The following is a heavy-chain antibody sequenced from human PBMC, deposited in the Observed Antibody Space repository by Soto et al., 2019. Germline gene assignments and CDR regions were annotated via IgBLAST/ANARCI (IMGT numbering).Heavy chain of an antibody. J-gene: IGHJ6*04. CDR2: ISAYNGNT. Sequence: QVQLVQSGAEVKKPGASVKVSCKASGYTFTSYGISWVRQAPGQGLEWMGWISAYNGNTNYAQKIQGRVTMTTDTSTGTAYRERRSLRSDVTALYYCAGEGSSSGSCCSVYHGMVGWHVGRTVTVSS. CDR3: AGEGSSSGSCCSVYHGMVG. V-gene: IGHV1-18*01. CDR1: GYTFTSYG. D-gene: IGHD2-15*01.